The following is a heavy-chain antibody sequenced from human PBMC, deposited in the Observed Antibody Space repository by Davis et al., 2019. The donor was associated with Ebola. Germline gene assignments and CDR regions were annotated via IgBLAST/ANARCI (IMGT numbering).Heavy chain of an antibody. V-gene: IGHV3-9*01. CDR2: ISWNSGSI. J-gene: IGHJ4*02. D-gene: IGHD3-16*01. Sequence: SLKISCAASGFTFDDYAMHWVRQAPGKGLEWVSGISWNSGSIAYADSVKGRFTISRDNAKNSLYLQMTSLRADDTAVYYCATDPYGGNPQSADYWGQGSLVTVSS. CDR3: ATDPYGGNPQSADY. CDR1: GFTFDDYA.